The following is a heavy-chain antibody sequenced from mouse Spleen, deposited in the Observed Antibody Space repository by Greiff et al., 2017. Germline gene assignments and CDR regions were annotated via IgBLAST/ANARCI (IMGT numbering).Heavy chain of an antibody. V-gene: IGHV1-64*01. CDR2: IHPNSGST. J-gene: IGHJ2*01. CDR3: ARWGWDDFDY. D-gene: IGHD4-1*01. CDR1: GYSFTNYW. Sequence: VQLQQPGTELVKSGASVRLSCKASGYSFTNYWIHWVKQWPGQGLEWIGMIHPNSGSTNYNEMFKSKATLTVDKSSTTAYMQLSSLTSEDSAVYYCARWGWDDFDYWGQGTTLTVSS.